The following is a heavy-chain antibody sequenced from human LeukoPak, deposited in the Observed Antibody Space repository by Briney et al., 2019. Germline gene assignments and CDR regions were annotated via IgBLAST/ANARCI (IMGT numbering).Heavy chain of an antibody. CDR3: ARSNYDILTGYYMGYFDY. V-gene: IGHV4-59*01. CDR1: GGSISSYH. D-gene: IGHD3-9*01. J-gene: IGHJ4*02. Sequence: SETLSLTCTISGGSISSYHWSWIRQPRGKGLEWIGYIFYSGSTNYNPSLKSRVTISVDTSKNQFSLKLSSVTAADTAVYYCARSNYDILTGYYMGYFDYWGQGTLVTVSS. CDR2: IFYSGST.